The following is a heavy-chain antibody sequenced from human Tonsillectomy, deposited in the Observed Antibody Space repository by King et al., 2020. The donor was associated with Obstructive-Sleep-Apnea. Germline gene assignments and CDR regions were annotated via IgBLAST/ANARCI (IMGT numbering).Heavy chain of an antibody. CDR1: GFMFRNYW. D-gene: IGHD3-16*01. V-gene: IGHV3-7*03. J-gene: IGHJ4*02. CDR2: IYHDGSET. CDR3: ARIRGGFFFDY. Sequence: DVQLVESGGGLVQPGGSLRLSCVASGFMFRNYWISWVRQAPGKGLEWVANIYHDGSETQYVESVKGRLTVSRDNAKNSVYLQLNSLRAEDTAVYYCARIRGGFFFDYWGQGTPVTVSS.